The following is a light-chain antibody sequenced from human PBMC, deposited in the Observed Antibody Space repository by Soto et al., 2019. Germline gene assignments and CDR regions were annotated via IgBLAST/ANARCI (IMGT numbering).Light chain of an antibody. V-gene: IGLV1-47*01. CDR2: RNN. CDR3: AAWDASLSGVI. CDR1: SSNIGSNY. Sequence: QSVLTQPPSASGTPGQRVTISCSESSSNIGSNYVYWYQQLPGTAPKLLIYRNNQRPSGIPDRFSGSKSGTSASLAISGLRSEDETDYYCAAWDASLSGVIFGGGTKLTVL. J-gene: IGLJ2*01.